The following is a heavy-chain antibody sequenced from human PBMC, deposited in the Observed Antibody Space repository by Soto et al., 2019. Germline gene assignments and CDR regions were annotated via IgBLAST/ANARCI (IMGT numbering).Heavy chain of an antibody. CDR3: ARDIRVGAIMPLDY. CDR2: ISAYNGNS. V-gene: IGHV1-18*04. J-gene: IGHJ4*02. CDR1: GYTFTSYG. Sequence: ASVKVSCKASGYTFTSYGISWVRQAPGQGLEWMGWISAYNGNSNYAQKLQGRVTMTTDTSTSTAYMELRSLRSDDTAVYYCARDIRVGAIMPLDYWGQGTLVTVSS. D-gene: IGHD1-26*01.